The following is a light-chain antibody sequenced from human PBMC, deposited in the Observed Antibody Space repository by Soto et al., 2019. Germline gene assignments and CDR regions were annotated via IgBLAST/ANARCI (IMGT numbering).Light chain of an antibody. V-gene: IGKV3-15*01. CDR2: GAS. Sequence: EIVMTQSPATLSVSPGERATLSCRASQSVSSNLAWYQQKPGQAPRLLIYGASTRATGIPARFSGSGSGKEFTLTISRLHSEDFAVYYCQQYNYWPPYTFGQGPKLEIK. CDR1: QSVSSN. CDR3: QQYNYWPPYT. J-gene: IGKJ2*01.